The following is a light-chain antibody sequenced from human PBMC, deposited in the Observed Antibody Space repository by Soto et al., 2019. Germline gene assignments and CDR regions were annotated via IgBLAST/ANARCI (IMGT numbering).Light chain of an antibody. CDR3: NSYTSSSTVV. CDR1: SSDVGAYNY. J-gene: IGLJ3*02. CDR2: DVS. V-gene: IGLV2-14*01. Sequence: QSVLTQPASVSGSPGQSITISCTGTSSDVGAYNYVSWYQQHPGKAPKLLIHDVSDRPSGISSRFSGSKSGNTASLTISGLQAEDEADYYCNSYTSSSTVVFGGGTKVTVL.